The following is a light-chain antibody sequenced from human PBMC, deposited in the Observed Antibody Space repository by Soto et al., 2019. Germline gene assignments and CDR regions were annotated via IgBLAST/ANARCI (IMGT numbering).Light chain of an antibody. J-gene: IGKJ1*01. CDR2: AAS. CDR1: DSIDRY. CDR3: QQYHTDWT. V-gene: IGKV1-5*01. Sequence: DIQMTQSPSSLSAFVGETVTINCRATDSIDRYLNWYQQKPGQAPKLLIFAASTLVRGVPSRFSGRGSGTEFTLTISSLQADDYATFYCQQYHTDWTFGQGTKVDIK.